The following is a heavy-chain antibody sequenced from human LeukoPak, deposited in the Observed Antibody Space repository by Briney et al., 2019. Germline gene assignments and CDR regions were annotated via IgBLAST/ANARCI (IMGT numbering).Heavy chain of an antibody. Sequence: SETLSLTCTVSGGSISSSSYYWGWIRQPPGKGLEWIGSIYYSGSTYYNPSLKSRVTISVDTSKNQFSLKLSSVTAADTAVYYCARVITMVRGKKFDYWGQGTLVTVSS. V-gene: IGHV4-39*07. J-gene: IGHJ4*02. CDR1: GGSISSSSYY. CDR3: ARVITMVRGKKFDY. CDR2: IYYSGST. D-gene: IGHD3-10*01.